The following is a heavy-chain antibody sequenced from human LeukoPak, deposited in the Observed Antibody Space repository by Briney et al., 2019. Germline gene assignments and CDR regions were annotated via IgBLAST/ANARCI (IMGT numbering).Heavy chain of an antibody. CDR2: INSDGSST. CDR3: ARALRFLEVDY. CDR1: GFTFSRYW. V-gene: IGHV3-74*01. Sequence: GGSLRLSCAASGFTFSRYWMHWVRQAPGKGLVWVSRINSDGSSTSYADSVKGRFTISRDNAKNTLYLQMNSLRAEDTAVHYCARALRFLEVDYWGQGTLVTVSS. J-gene: IGHJ4*02. D-gene: IGHD3-3*01.